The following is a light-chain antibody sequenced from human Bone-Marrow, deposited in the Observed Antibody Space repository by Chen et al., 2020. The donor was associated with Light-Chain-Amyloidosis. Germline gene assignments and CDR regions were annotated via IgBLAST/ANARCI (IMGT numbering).Light chain of an antibody. CDR1: SNDVGGDTH. CDR3: RSYTITNTLV. CDR2: EVT. J-gene: IGLJ1*01. Sequence: QSALTQPASVSGSPGQSTTISSTGTSNDVGGDTHVSWYHQHPDTAPKLMIYEVTNRPSWVPDRFSGSKSDNTASLTISGLQTEDEADYFCRSYTITNTLVFGSGTRVTVL. V-gene: IGLV2-14*01.